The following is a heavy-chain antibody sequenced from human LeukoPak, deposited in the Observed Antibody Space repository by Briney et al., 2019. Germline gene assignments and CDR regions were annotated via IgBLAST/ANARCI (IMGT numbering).Heavy chain of an antibody. CDR3: ARISLGLEVHREY. CDR1: GGSFSSYS. J-gene: IGHJ4*02. D-gene: IGHD1-7*01. V-gene: IGHV4-34*01. CDR2: INHSGST. Sequence: SETLSLTRTVSGGSFSSYSWSWIRQPPGKGLEWIGEINHSGSTNYNPSLKSRVTISVDTSKNQFSLKLSSVTAADTAVYYCARISLGLEVHREYWGQGTLVTVSS.